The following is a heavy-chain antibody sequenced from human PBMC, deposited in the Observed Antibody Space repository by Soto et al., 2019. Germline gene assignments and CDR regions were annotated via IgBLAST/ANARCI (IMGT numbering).Heavy chain of an antibody. J-gene: IGHJ4*02. CDR1: GFSFKSYE. V-gene: IGHV3-23*01. D-gene: IGHD3-22*01. Sequence: GGSLRLSCVASGFSFKSYEMNWVRQAPGKGLEWVSGISDGGDTTYYADSVKGRFTISRDNSKNTLYLQMDSLRAEDTVIYYCAKNRGIIMIVESWGQGTLVTVSS. CDR2: ISDGGDTT. CDR3: AKNRGIIMIVES.